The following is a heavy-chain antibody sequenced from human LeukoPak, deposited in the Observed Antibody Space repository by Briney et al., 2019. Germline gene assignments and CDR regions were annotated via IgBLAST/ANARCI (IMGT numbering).Heavy chain of an antibody. Sequence: GGALRLSCAASGFPFSSYSMSWVRQAPGKGLEWISNIRTTAEGAKYAYYADSVKGRVTISRDDGKNTLYLHMNSLRDDDTAVYYCATDQRYAFDYWGQGILVTVSS. CDR1: GFPFSSYS. CDR3: ATDQRYAFDY. CDR2: IRTTAEGAKYA. D-gene: IGHD3-9*01. V-gene: IGHV3-48*02. J-gene: IGHJ4*02.